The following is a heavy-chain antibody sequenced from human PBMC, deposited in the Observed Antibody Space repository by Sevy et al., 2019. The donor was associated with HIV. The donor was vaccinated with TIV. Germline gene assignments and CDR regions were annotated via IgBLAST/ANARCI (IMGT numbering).Heavy chain of an antibody. D-gene: IGHD2-15*01. CDR2: IKQDGSEK. CDR1: GFTFSSYW. J-gene: IGHJ2*01. V-gene: IGHV3-7*03. Sequence: GGSLRLSCAASGFTFSSYWMSWVRQAPGKGLEWVANIKQDGSEKYYVDSVKGRFTISRDNAKNSQYLQMNSLRAEDTAVYYCARDQALGYCSGASWSFKPYWYFDLWGRGTLVTVSS. CDR3: ARDQALGYCSGASWSFKPYWYFDL.